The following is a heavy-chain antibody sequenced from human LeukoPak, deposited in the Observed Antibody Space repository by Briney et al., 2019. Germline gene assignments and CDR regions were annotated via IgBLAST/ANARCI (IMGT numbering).Heavy chain of an antibody. CDR1: GFTFSGSA. CDR3: TSPVGIAVAGKGYYMDV. Sequence: GGSLRLSCAVSGFTFSGSAMHWVRQASGKGLEWVGRIRSKANSYATAYAASVKGRFTISRDDSKNTAYLQMNSLKTEDTAVYYCTSPVGIAVAGKGYYMDVWGKGTTVTVSS. J-gene: IGHJ6*03. D-gene: IGHD6-19*01. V-gene: IGHV3-73*01. CDR2: IRSKANSYAT.